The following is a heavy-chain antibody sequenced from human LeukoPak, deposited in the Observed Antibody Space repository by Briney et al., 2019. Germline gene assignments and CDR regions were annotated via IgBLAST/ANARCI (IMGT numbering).Heavy chain of an antibody. CDR2: INPNSGGT. Sequence: GASVKVSCKASGYTFTGYYMHWVRQAPGQGLEWMGWINPNSGGTNYAQKFQGWVTMTRDTSISTAYMELSRLRSDDTAVYYCAREPASHGGCSGGSCYSDGFDYWGQGTLVTVSS. D-gene: IGHD2-15*01. CDR3: AREPASHGGCSGGSCYSDGFDY. V-gene: IGHV1-2*04. CDR1: GYTFTGYY. J-gene: IGHJ4*02.